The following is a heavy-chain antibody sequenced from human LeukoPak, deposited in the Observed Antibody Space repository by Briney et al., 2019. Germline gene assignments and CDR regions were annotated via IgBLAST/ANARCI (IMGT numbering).Heavy chain of an antibody. CDR1: GGSISSYY. J-gene: IGHJ4*02. Sequence: SETLSLTCTVSGGSISSYYWSWIRQPPGKGLEWIGYIYYSGSTNYNPSLKSRVTISVDTSKNQFSLKLSSVTAADTAVYYCARSELGPTSYFDHWGQGTLVTVSS. CDR2: IYYSGST. D-gene: IGHD7-27*01. CDR3: ARSELGPTSYFDH. V-gene: IGHV4-59*01.